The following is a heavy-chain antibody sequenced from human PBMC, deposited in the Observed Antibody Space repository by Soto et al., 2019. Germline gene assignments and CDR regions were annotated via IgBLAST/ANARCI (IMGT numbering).Heavy chain of an antibody. J-gene: IGHJ6*02. V-gene: IGHV4-31*03. CDR2: NYYSGIT. Sequence: QVQLQESGPGLVKPSQTLSLTCTVSGGSISSGGYYWTWIRQHPGKGLEWIGYNYYSGITYYNPSLKSRVTLSPDTSKNQFSPKLGSVTGAETGVYFCGGGSSIGGLYYGMDVWGQGTTVTVSS. CDR3: GGGSSIGGLYYGMDV. D-gene: IGHD6-6*01. CDR1: GGSISSGGYY.